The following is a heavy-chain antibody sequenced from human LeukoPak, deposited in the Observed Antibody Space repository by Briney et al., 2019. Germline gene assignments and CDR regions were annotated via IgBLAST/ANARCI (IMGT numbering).Heavy chain of an antibody. Sequence: AETLSLTCAVYGGSFSGYYWSWIRQPPGKGLEWIGEINHSGSTNYNPSLKSRVTISVDTSKNQFSLKLTSVTAADTAVYYCARGRATETTFYYYYHGMDVWGQGTTVTVSS. CDR3: ARGRATETTFYYYYHGMDV. D-gene: IGHD4-11*01. V-gene: IGHV4-34*01. CDR1: GGSFSGYY. CDR2: INHSGST. J-gene: IGHJ6*02.